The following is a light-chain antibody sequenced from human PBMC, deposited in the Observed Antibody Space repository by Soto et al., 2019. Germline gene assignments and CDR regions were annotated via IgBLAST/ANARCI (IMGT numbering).Light chain of an antibody. Sequence: QSALTQPRSVSGSPGQSVTISCTGTSSDIGGYDYVSWYQQHPDKAPKLMISDVSKRPSGVPDRCSGSKSGNTASLTISGLQTEDEADYYCCSYAGNYYVFGTGTKLTVL. CDR2: DVS. CDR1: SSDIGGYDY. CDR3: CSYAGNYYV. J-gene: IGLJ1*01. V-gene: IGLV2-11*01.